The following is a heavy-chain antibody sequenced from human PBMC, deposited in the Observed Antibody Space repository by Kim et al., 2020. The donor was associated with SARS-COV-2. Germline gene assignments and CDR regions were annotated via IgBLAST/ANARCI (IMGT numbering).Heavy chain of an antibody. D-gene: IGHD3-10*01. J-gene: IGHJ4*02. Sequence: GETIYAQKFQGRVTMTEDTSTDTAYMELSSLRSEDTAVYYCATEYGSGDYWGQGTLVTVSS. CDR2: GET. V-gene: IGHV1-24*01. CDR3: ATEYGSGDY.